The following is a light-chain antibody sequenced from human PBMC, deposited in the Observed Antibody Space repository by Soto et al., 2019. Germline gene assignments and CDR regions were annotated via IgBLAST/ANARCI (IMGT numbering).Light chain of an antibody. J-gene: IGKJ1*01. V-gene: IGKV3-20*01. CDR2: GTS. CDR3: QQYNNWPRT. CDR1: QSVPSTY. Sequence: VLSQSPGRVSLSPGERATLSCRASQSVPSTYFAWYQQKPGQPPRLLISGTSNRATGIPDRFSGSGSGTDFTLTISRLEPEDFAVYYCQQYNNWPRTFGQGTKVDIK.